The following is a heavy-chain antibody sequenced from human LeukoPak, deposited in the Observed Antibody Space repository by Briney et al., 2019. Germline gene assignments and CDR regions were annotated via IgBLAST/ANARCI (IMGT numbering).Heavy chain of an antibody. V-gene: IGHV3-30*02. D-gene: IGHD4-17*01. CDR2: IRYDGSNK. Sequence: GGSLRLSCAASGFTFSSFGMHWVRQAPGKGMEWVSFIRYDGSNKYYADSVKGRFTISRDNSKNTLYLQMNSLRAEDTAVYYCARGFTVTDAFDIWGQGTMVTVSS. J-gene: IGHJ3*02. CDR3: ARGFTVTDAFDI. CDR1: GFTFSSFG.